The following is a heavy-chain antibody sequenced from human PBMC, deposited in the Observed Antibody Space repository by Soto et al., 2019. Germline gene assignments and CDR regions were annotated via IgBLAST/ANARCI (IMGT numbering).Heavy chain of an antibody. Sequence: SETLSLTCTVSGGSISSYYWSWIRQPPGKGLEWVGYIYYSGSTNYNPSLKSRVTISVDTSKTQFSLKLSSVTAADTVVYYCARDDSGSYPLFDYWGQGTLVTVSS. CDR3: ARDDSGSYPLFDY. J-gene: IGHJ4*02. D-gene: IGHD1-26*01. CDR1: GGSISSYY. CDR2: IYYSGST. V-gene: IGHV4-59*01.